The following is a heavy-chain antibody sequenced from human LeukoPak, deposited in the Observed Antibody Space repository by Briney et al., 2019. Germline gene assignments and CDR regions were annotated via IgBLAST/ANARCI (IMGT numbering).Heavy chain of an antibody. CDR1: GFTFSSHA. CDR2: ISISGDTT. D-gene: IGHD3-10*01. CDR3: GRYYYGSGSGLDV. J-gene: IGHJ6*02. V-gene: IGHV3-23*01. Sequence: GGSLRLSCGASGFTFSSHAMTWVRQAPGKGLEWVSTISISGDTTYYADAVKGRFTIYRDNSKNTVYLQMNSLRAEDTAVYYCGRYYYGSGSGLDVWGQGTTVTVSS.